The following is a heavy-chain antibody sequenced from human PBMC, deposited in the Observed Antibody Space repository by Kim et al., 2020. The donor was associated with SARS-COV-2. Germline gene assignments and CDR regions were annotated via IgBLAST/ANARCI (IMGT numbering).Heavy chain of an antibody. D-gene: IGHD4-17*01. CDR2: IIPIFGTA. CDR3: ARELLGYGDAVYYYYGMDV. CDR1: GGTFSSYA. V-gene: IGHV1-69*13. J-gene: IGHJ6*02. Sequence: SVKVSCKASGGTFSSYAISWVRQAPGQGLEWMGGIIPIFGTANYAQKFQGRVTITADESTSTAYMELSSLRSEDTAVYYCARELLGYGDAVYYYYGMDVWGQGTTVTVSS.